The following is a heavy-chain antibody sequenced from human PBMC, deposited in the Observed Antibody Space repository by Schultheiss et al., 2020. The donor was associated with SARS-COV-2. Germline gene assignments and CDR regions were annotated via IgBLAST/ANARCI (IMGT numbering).Heavy chain of an antibody. CDR1: GGSISSGGYY. CDR2: IYYSGST. D-gene: IGHD3-10*01. V-gene: IGHV4-61*08. CDR3: AREERDYYGGYYFGMDV. Sequence: SETLSLTCTVCGGSISSGGYYWSWIRQYPGKGLEWIGYIYYSGSTNYNPSLKSRVTISVDKSKNQFSLKLSSVTAADTAVYYCAREERDYYGGYYFGMDVWGQGTTVTVSS. J-gene: IGHJ6*02.